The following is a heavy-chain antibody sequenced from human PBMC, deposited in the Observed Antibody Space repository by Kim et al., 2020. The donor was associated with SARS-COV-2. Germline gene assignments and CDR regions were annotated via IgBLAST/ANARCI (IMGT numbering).Heavy chain of an antibody. V-gene: IGHV4-30-2*04. D-gene: IGHD2-15*01. J-gene: IGHJ6*02. Sequence: YTPSLKSRVTISVDTSKNQCSLKLSSVTAADTAVYYCAKGREYYYGMDVWGQGTTVTVSS. CDR3: AKGREYYYGMDV.